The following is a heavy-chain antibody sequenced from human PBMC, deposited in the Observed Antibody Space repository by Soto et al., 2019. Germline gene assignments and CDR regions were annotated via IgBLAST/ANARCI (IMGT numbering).Heavy chain of an antibody. CDR3: ARYCISTSCYARKWDY. CDR1: GCTFSGYA. J-gene: IGHJ4*02. V-gene: IGHV1-69*13. D-gene: IGHD2-2*01. CDR2: IIPIFGTA. Sequence: GASVKVSCKASGCTFSGYAISWVRQAPGQGLEWMGGIIPIFGTANYAQKFQGRVTITADESTSTAYMELSSLRSEDTAVYYCARYCISTSCYARKWDYWGQGTLVTVSS.